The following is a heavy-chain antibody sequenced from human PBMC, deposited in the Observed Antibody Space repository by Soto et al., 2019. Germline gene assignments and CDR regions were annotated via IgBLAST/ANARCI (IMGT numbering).Heavy chain of an antibody. J-gene: IGHJ4*02. CDR1: GFTFDDYA. CDR2: IIWNSAYI. V-gene: IGHV3-9*01. Sequence: GGSLRLSCAVSGFTFDDYAMHWVRQAPGKGLEWAAGIIWNSAYIVYADSVKGRSTISRDNAKNSLHLQMDSLRAEDTALYYCVKDSTVSGVRQGLDFWGRGTLVTVSS. D-gene: IGHD6-19*01. CDR3: VKDSTVSGVRQGLDF.